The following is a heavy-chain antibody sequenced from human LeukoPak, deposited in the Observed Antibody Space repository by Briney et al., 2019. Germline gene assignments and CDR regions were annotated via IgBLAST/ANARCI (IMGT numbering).Heavy chain of an antibody. V-gene: IGHV1-46*01. D-gene: IGHD1-26*01. CDR3: ARGSSGSYLNYFDY. CDR1: GYTFTNYY. Sequence: ASVNVSCKASGYTFTNYYIHWVRQAPEQGLEWIGLINPSGTSKSYAQKFQGRVAMTRDMSTSTVYMKLSGLTSEATALYYCARGSSGSYLNYFDYWGQGTLVTVSS. CDR2: INPSGTSK. J-gene: IGHJ4*02.